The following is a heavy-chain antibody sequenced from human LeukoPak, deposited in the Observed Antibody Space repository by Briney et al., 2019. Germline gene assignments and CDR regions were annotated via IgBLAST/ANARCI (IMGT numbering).Heavy chain of an antibody. Sequence: GGSLRLSCAASGFIFSGYYMSWIRQAPGKGLEGLSYISNRGDYANYADSVKGRFTISRDNAKNSLDLQMNSLRAEDAAVYYCARFFQEQLVRPYYYYYGLDVWGKGTTVTVSS. V-gene: IGHV3-11*06. J-gene: IGHJ6*04. D-gene: IGHD6-13*01. CDR2: ISNRGDYA. CDR3: ARFFQEQLVRPYYYYYGLDV. CDR1: GFIFSGYY.